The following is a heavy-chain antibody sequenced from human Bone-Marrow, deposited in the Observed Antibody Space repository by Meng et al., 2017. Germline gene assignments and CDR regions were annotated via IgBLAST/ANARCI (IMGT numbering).Heavy chain of an antibody. Sequence: GESLKISCAASGFTFSNAWMSWVRQAPGKGLEWVGRIKSKTDGGTTDYAAPVKGRFTISRDDSKNTLYLQMNSLKTEDTAVYYCARVEGTYYYDSSGYYVFDYWGQGTLVTVSS. CDR1: GFTFSNAW. D-gene: IGHD3-22*01. CDR3: ARVEGTYYYDSSGYYVFDY. V-gene: IGHV3-15*01. J-gene: IGHJ4*02. CDR2: IKSKTDGGTT.